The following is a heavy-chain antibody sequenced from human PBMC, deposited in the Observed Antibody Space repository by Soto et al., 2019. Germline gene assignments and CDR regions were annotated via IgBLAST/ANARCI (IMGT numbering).Heavy chain of an antibody. Sequence: QVQLVQSGAEVKKPGSSVKVSCKASGCTFSSYAISWVRQAPGQGLEWMGGIIPIFGTANYAQKFQGRVTITADESTSTDYMALSSLRSEATAVYYWARAPGASDPECDPWSQGTLVTVCS. CDR1: GCTFSSYA. J-gene: IGHJ5*02. CDR2: IIPIFGTA. CDR3: ARAPGASDPECDP. V-gene: IGHV1-69*12. D-gene: IGHD1-1*01.